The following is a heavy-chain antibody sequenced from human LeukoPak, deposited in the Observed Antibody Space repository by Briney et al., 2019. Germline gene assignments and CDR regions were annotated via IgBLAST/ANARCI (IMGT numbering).Heavy chain of an antibody. V-gene: IGHV4-39*01. CDR1: GGSIPSTRYY. D-gene: IGHD3-10*01. CDR2: VYYFGNA. Sequence: PSETLSLTCSVSGGSIPSTRYYWGWIRQSPGMGLEWIGSVYYFGNAYYRPSLMSRATISIDTSKKRISLNLTSVTARDTGIYYCAINKEGSYFESWGQGTLVTVSS. CDR3: AINKEGSYFES. J-gene: IGHJ4*02.